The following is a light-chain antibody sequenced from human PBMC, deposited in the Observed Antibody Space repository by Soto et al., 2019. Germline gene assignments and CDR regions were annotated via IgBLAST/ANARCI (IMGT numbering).Light chain of an antibody. V-gene: IGKV3-20*01. CDR3: QQYVSSVK. Sequence: EIVLTQSPGSLSLSPGERATLSCRASQSVDSSFFAWYQKKPGQAPRLLIYGASKRATGIPDRFSGSGSGTDFTLTISRLEPEDFAVYYCQQYVSSVKLGQGTKVEIK. CDR1: QSVDSSF. J-gene: IGKJ1*01. CDR2: GAS.